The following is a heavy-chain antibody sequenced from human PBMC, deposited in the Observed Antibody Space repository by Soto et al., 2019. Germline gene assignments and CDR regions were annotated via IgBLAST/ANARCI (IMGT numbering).Heavy chain of an antibody. CDR3: ARSSLTYFEF. Sequence: GGSLRLSCVVSGYTFSSYCVTWVRQAPGKGLEWVAHIKEDGSEEDYVDSLKGRFTIARDNARTSLYLQINSLRVEDSAVYYCARSSLTYFEFWGQGTRVTVSS. V-gene: IGHV3-7*03. J-gene: IGHJ4*02. CDR1: GYTFSSYC. CDR2: IKEDGSEE.